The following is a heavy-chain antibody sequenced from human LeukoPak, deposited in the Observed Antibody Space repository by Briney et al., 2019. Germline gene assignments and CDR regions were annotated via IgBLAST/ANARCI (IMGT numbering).Heavy chain of an antibody. D-gene: IGHD1-7*01. V-gene: IGHV3-53*01. CDR2: IYSGGST. CDR3: ARDSWPITGTTPWFDP. CDR1: GFTVSSNY. J-gene: IGHJ5*02. Sequence: GGSLRLSCAASGFTVSSNYMSWVRQAPGKGLEWVSVIYSGGSTYYADSVKGRFTISRDNSKNTLYLQMNSLRAEDTAVYYCARDSWPITGTTPWFDPWGQGTLVTVPS.